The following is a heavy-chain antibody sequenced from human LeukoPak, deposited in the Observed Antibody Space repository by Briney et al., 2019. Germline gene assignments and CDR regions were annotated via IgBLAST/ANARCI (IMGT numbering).Heavy chain of an antibody. Sequence: ASVKVSCKASGYTFTGYYMHWVRQAPGQGLEWMGRINPNSGGTNYAQKFQGRVTMTRDTSISTAYMELSRLRSDDTAVYYCARGGRTSYYYGSGSPLDYYYYYGMDVWGQGTTVTVSS. V-gene: IGHV1-2*06. CDR2: INPNSGGT. CDR3: ARGGRTSYYYGSGSPLDYYYYYGMDV. CDR1: GYTFTGYY. J-gene: IGHJ6*02. D-gene: IGHD3-10*01.